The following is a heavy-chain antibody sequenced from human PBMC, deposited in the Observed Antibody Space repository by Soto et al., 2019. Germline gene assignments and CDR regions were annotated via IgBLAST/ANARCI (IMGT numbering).Heavy chain of an antibody. CDR1: GFSLSTRAVG. D-gene: IGHD6-6*01. CDR2: IYGDDNK. CDR3: AHGVPGLTGLGL. J-gene: IGHJ2*01. Sequence: QITLKESGPTLVKPTETLTLTCTFSGFSLSTRAVGVGWIRQPPGKALEWLALIYGDDNKRYSPSMKSRLTITKDTSNKQVVLTMTNMDAVDTATYYCAHGVPGLTGLGLWGRGTLVTVSS. V-gene: IGHV2-5*02.